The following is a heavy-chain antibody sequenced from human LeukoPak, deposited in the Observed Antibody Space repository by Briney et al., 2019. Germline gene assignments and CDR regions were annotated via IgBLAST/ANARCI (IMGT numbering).Heavy chain of an antibody. J-gene: IGHJ4*02. D-gene: IGHD3-16*01. CDR3: ARGGRLSAHFDY. CDR2: IYHSGST. Sequence: SETLSLTCTVSDYSISSSYYWGWIRQPPGKGLEWIGSIYHSGSTYYNPSLKSRVTISVDTSKNQFSLKLSSVTAADTAVYYCARGGRLSAHFDYWGQGTLVTVSS. CDR1: DYSISSSYY. V-gene: IGHV4-38-2*02.